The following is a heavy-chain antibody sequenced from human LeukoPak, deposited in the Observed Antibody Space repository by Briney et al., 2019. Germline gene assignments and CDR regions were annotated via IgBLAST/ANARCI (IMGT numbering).Heavy chain of an antibody. CDR3: ARHRGYCSSTSCQKNYFDD. D-gene: IGHD2-2*01. J-gene: IGHJ4*02. CDR2: IYPGDSDT. Sequence: GESLKISCNGSGYSFTSYCIGWERQMPGKNLEWLGIIYPGDSDTRYRPYFQGQVSMSGDESICTAYLQWCTMMAHDTAMYYRARHRGYCSSTSCQKNYFDDWGQGTLVTVSS. CDR1: GYSFTSYC. V-gene: IGHV5-51*01.